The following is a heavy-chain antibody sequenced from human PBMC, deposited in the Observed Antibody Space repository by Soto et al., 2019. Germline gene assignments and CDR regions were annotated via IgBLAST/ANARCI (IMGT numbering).Heavy chain of an antibody. D-gene: IGHD3-3*01. CDR3: SRDRLRSELWSGYFSHAIEQCAGMDV. CDR1: GYTFTGYY. V-gene: IGHV1-2*04. J-gene: IGHJ6*02. CDR2: INPNSGGT. Sequence: QVPLVQSGAEVKKPGASVKVSCKASGYTFTGYYMHWVRQAPGQGIEWMGWINPNSGGTNDAQKFQGWVTMTRDTSISTAYMARIRQRSGDRAVDYCSRDRLRSELWSGYFSHAIEQCAGMDVWGQGTTVTDSS.